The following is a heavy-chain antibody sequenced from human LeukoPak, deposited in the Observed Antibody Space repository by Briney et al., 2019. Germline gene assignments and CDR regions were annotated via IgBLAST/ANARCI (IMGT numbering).Heavy chain of an antibody. V-gene: IGHV4-34*01. D-gene: IGHD3-10*01. Sequence: SETLSLTCAVYGGSFSGYYWSWIRRPPGKGLEWIGEINHSGSTNYNPSLKSRVTISVDTSKNQFSLKLSSVTAADTAVYYCARRPYYYGSGSYRYYFDYWGQGTLVTVSS. CDR2: INHSGST. J-gene: IGHJ4*02. CDR3: ARRPYYYGSGSYRYYFDY. CDR1: GGSFSGYY.